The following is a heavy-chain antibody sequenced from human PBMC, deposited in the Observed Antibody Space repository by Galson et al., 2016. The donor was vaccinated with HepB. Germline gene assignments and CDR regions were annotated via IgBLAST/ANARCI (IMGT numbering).Heavy chain of an antibody. CDR3: ATRRADISRG. D-gene: IGHD5-12*01. J-gene: IGHJ4*02. CDR1: GFTVSHNY. Sequence: SLRLSCAASGFTVSHNYMSWVRQAPGKGLEWVSLIYSGGSTSYADSVKGRFTISRGNSKNTLYLQMNNLRAEDTAVYYCATRRADISRGWGQGTLVTVSS. V-gene: IGHV3-66*01. CDR2: IYSGGST.